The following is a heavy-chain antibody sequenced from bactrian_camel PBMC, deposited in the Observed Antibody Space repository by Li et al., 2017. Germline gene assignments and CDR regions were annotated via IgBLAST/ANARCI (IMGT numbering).Heavy chain of an antibody. V-gene: IGHV3S53*01. J-gene: IGHJ4*01. D-gene: IGHD1*01. Sequence: HVQLVESGGGSVQSGGSLTLSCKAPKYIVGRYCMGWFRQAPGKQREGLANIDVAGRTTFADSVKGRFTISRDKAKNTVYLQMNSLKVEDTAKYYCAYGRRGAYWDRPERYDYWGQGTQVTVS. CDR2: IDVAGRT. CDR3: AYGRRGAYWDRPERYDY. CDR1: KYIVGRYC.